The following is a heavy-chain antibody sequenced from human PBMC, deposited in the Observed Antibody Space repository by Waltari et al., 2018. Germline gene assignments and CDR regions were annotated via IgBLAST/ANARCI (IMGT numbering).Heavy chain of an antibody. Sequence: QVQLVQSGAEVKKPGASVKVSCKASGYTFTNVGINWVRQASGQELEWMGWISPNNCNADYEQKLQGKVTMTTDTSTKTAFLELRRLRSDDTAVYYCARGGGPRTVVALTFDLWGQGTLVTVSS. J-gene: IGHJ4*02. V-gene: IGHV1-18*01. CDR1: GYTFTNVG. CDR2: ISPNNCNA. D-gene: IGHD3-22*01. CDR3: ARGGGPRTVVALTFDL.